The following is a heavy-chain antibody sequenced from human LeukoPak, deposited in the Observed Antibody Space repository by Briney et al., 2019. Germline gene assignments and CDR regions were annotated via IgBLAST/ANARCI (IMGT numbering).Heavy chain of an antibody. CDR2: ISSSASTK. J-gene: IGHJ4*02. V-gene: IGHV3-11*04. Sequence: PGGSLRLSCAASGFTFRDYYMSWIRQAPGKGLEWISYISSSASTKYYADSVKGRFTISRDNAKNSLYLQMNSLRAEDTAVYYCARLRWLVEGGYFDYWGQGTLVTVSS. CDR1: GFTFRDYY. CDR3: ARLRWLVEGGYFDY. D-gene: IGHD6-19*01.